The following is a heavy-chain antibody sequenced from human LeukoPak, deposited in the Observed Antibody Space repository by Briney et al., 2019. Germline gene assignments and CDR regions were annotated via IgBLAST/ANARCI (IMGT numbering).Heavy chain of an antibody. CDR1: GFTFSSYA. CDR2: IKQDGSEK. V-gene: IGHV3-7*01. D-gene: IGHD3-9*01. CDR3: ARVEVLLRYFDWLLYGQYFQH. J-gene: IGHJ1*01. Sequence: GGSLRLSCAASGFTFSSYAMSWVRQAPGKGLEWVANIKQDGSEKYYVDSVKGRFTISRDNAKNSLYLQMNSLRAEDTAVYYCARVEVLLRYFDWLLYGQYFQHWGQGTLVTVSS.